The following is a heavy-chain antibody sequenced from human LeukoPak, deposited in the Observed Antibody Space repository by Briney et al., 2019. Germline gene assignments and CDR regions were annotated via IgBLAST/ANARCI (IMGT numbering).Heavy chain of an antibody. Sequence: VSVKVSCKASGYTFTSYGISWVRQAPGQGLEWMGWISAYNGNTNYAQKLQGRVTMTTDTSTSTAYMELRSLRSDDTAVYYCARGVQYQLRGGDPFQHWGQGTLVTVSS. V-gene: IGHV1-18*01. CDR3: ARGVQYQLRGGDPFQH. CDR1: GYTFTSYG. J-gene: IGHJ1*01. D-gene: IGHD2-2*01. CDR2: ISAYNGNT.